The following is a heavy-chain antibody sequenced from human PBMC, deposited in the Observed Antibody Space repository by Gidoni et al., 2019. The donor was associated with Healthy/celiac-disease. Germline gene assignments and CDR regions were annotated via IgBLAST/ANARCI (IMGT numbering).Heavy chain of an antibody. CDR2: IYYSGST. D-gene: IGHD4-17*01. V-gene: IGHV4-31*03. CDR3: ARGGDYGGNPVDY. CDR1: GCSISSGGYF. J-gene: IGHJ4*02. Sequence: QVQLQESGPGLVKPSQTLSLTCTVSGCSISSGGYFWSWIRQHPGKGLEWIGYIYYSGSTYYNPSLKSRVTISVDTSKNQFSLKLSSVTAADTAVYYCARGGDYGGNPVDYWGQGTLVTVSS.